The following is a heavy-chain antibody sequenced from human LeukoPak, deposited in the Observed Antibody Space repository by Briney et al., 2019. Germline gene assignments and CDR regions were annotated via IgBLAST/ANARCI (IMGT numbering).Heavy chain of an antibody. Sequence: GGSLRLSCAASGFTLSSYGMHLVRQAPGKGLEWVAVISYDGSNKYYADSVKGRFTISRDNSKNTLYLQMNSLRAEDTAVYYCAKALYYGMDVWGQGTTVTVSS. CDR2: ISYDGSNK. CDR3: AKALYYGMDV. CDR1: GFTLSSYG. J-gene: IGHJ6*02. V-gene: IGHV3-30*18.